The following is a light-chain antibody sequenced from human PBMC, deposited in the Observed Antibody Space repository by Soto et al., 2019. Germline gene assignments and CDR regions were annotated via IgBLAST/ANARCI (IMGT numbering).Light chain of an antibody. J-gene: IGKJ5*01. CDR2: AAS. V-gene: IGKV1-39*01. CDR3: QQSYFSQFT. Sequence: LSASVAERLTVTCRASQSISVWLAWYQQKEGKAPNLLIFAASSLQSGVPSRFSGSRYGPDFTLTISSLQTGDFGTYFCQQSYFSQFTFGPGTRLEIK. CDR1: QSISVW.